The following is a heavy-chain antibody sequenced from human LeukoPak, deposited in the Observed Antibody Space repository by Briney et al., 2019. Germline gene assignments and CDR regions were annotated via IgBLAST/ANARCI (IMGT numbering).Heavy chain of an antibody. D-gene: IGHD1-26*01. V-gene: IGHV1-3*01. CDR1: GYTFTSYA. J-gene: IGHJ4*02. CDR2: INAGNGNT. Sequence: ASVKVSCKASGYTFTSYAMHWVRQAPGQRLEWMGWINAGNGNTKYSQKFQGRVTITRDTSASTAYMELSSLRSEDTAVYNCAAAGGSYIFDYWGQGTLVTVSS. CDR3: AAAGGSYIFDY.